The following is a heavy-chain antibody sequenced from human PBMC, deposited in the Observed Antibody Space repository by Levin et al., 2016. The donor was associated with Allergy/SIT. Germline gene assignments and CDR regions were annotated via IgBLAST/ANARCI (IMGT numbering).Heavy chain of an antibody. Sequence: SETLSLTCIVSGGSISSYYWNWIRQPAGKGLEWIGRIYTSGSTNYNPSLKSRVTMSIDTSKNQFSLKLTSVTAADTAVYYCARHAMATVKGGHWFDPWGQGTLVTVSS. D-gene: IGHD5-24*01. V-gene: IGHV4-4*07. CDR1: GGSISSYY. CDR2: IYTSGST. J-gene: IGHJ5*02. CDR3: ARHAMATVKGGHWFDP.